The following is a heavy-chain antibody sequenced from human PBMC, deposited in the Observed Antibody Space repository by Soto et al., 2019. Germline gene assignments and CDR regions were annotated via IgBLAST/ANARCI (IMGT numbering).Heavy chain of an antibody. V-gene: IGHV3-7*01. CDR3: ARDQTWALDY. CDR1: GFTFGQHP. Sequence: GGSLRLSCAASGFTFGQHPMTWVRQAPGKGLEWVAYINHDGSSISYEDSVKGRFTISRDNAKNSLYLQINSLRVDDTAVYYCARDQTWALDYWGQG. D-gene: IGHD3-16*01. J-gene: IGHJ4*02. CDR2: INHDGSSI.